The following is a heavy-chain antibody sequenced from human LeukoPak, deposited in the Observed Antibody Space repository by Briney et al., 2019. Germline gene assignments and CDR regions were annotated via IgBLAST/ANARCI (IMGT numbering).Heavy chain of an antibody. V-gene: IGHV1-8*03. CDR1: GYTFTSYD. CDR3: ARGQARAYYYYYMDV. J-gene: IGHJ6*03. Sequence: ASVKVSCKASGYTFTSYDINWVRQATGQGLEWMGWMNPNSGNTGYAQKFQGRVTITADKSTSTAYMELSSLRSEDTAVYYCARGQARAYYYYYMDVGGKGTTVTVSS. CDR2: MNPNSGNT.